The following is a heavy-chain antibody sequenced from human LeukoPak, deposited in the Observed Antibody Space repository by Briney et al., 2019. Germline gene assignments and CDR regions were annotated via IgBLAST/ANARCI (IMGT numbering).Heavy chain of an antibody. CDR3: ARGYSSGLPYYYYYMDV. CDR2: MNPNSGNT. J-gene: IGHJ6*03. D-gene: IGHD6-19*01. CDR1: GYTFTSYD. Sequence: ASVKVSCKASGYTFTSYDINWVRQATGQGLEWMGWMNPNSGNTGYAQKFQGRVTITRNTSISTAYMELSSLRSEDTAVYYCARGYSSGLPYYYYYMDVWGKGTTVTVSS. V-gene: IGHV1-8*03.